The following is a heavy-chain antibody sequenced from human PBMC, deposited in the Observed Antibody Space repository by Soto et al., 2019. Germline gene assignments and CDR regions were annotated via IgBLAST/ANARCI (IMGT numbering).Heavy chain of an antibody. CDR1: GGSTSSSNYH. Sequence: QLQLQESGPGLVKPSETLSLTCSVSGGSTSSSNYHWAWIRQPPGKGLEWIGNVYYNGYTYYNRSLQSRLTISVDTSNNQFSLKLESVTAADTAIYYCASFSGTYNDRYFDYWGQGTLVTVSS. D-gene: IGHD1-26*01. V-gene: IGHV4-39*01. CDR2: VYYNGYT. J-gene: IGHJ4*02. CDR3: ASFSGTYNDRYFDY.